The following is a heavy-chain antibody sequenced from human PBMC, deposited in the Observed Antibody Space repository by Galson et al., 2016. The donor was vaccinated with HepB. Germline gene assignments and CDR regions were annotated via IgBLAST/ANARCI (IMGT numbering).Heavy chain of an antibody. CDR2: VSGSGDNT. Sequence: SLRLSCAASGFTFSNYGMSWVRQAPGKGLEWVSAVSGSGDNTYYADSVKGRFTISRDNSRNTVYVQINSLRAEDTAIYYCTMTSWSTSSGFGFWGQGTQVTVSS. CDR3: TMTSWSTSSGFGF. CDR1: GFTFSNYG. D-gene: IGHD3-22*01. V-gene: IGHV3-23*01. J-gene: IGHJ4*02.